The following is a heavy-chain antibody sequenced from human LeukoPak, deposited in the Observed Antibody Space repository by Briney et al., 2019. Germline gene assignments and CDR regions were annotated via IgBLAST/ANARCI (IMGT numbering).Heavy chain of an antibody. J-gene: IGHJ4*02. Sequence: APVKVSCKASGGTFSSYAISWVRQAPGQGLEWMGRIIPIFGTANYAQKFQGRVTITTDESTSTAHMELSSLRSEDTAVYYCASRHLPVAGTFDYWGQGTLVTVSS. CDR3: ASRHLPVAGTFDY. CDR1: GGTFSSYA. D-gene: IGHD6-19*01. CDR2: IIPIFGTA. V-gene: IGHV1-69*05.